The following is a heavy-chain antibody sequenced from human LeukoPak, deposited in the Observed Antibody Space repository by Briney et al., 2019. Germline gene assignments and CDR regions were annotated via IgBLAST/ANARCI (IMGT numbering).Heavy chain of an antibody. D-gene: IGHD3-22*01. CDR3: ARWGTSSGYYTFDY. CDR1: GGSISSYY. J-gene: IGHJ4*02. V-gene: IGHV4-59*01. Sequence: PSETLSLTCTVSGGSISSYYWSWIRQPPGQGLEWIGYIYYSGSTNYNPSLKSRVTISVDTSKNQFSLKLSSVTAADTAVYYCARWGTSSGYYTFDYWGQGTLVTVSS. CDR2: IYYSGST.